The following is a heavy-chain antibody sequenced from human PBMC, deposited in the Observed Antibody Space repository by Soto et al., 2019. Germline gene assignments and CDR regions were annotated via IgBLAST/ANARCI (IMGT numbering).Heavy chain of an antibody. Sequence: ASVKVYCKASGYTFSSYAMHWVRQAPGQRLEWMGWINAGNGNAKYSQKFQGRVTITRDTSASTASMELSSLRSEDTAVYYCARGPWCSGGSCYTPAEYFQHWGQGTLVTVSS. V-gene: IGHV1-3*01. CDR2: INAGNGNA. D-gene: IGHD2-15*01. CDR3: ARGPWCSGGSCYTPAEYFQH. CDR1: GYTFSSYA. J-gene: IGHJ1*01.